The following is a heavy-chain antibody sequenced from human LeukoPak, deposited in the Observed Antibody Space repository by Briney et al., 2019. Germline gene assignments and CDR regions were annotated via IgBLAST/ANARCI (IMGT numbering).Heavy chain of an antibody. J-gene: IGHJ4*02. CDR3: ARDGGSYYFDY. CDR2: IYYSGST. V-gene: IGHV4-39*07. D-gene: IGHD1-26*01. CDR1: GASFGSSSSY. Sequence: SETLSLTCTVSGASFGSSSSYWGWIRQPPGKGLEWIGSIYYSGSTYYNPSLKSRVTISVDTSKNQFSLKLSSVTAADTAVYYCARDGGSYYFDYWGQGTLVTVSS.